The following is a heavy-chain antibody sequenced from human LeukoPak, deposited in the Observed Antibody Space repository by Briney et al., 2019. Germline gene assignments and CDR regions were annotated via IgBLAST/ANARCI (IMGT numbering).Heavy chain of an antibody. V-gene: IGHV3-23*01. CDR2: ISASGRTP. J-gene: IGHJ4*02. D-gene: IGHD6-19*01. CDR3: AKDIQWLEYFFDY. CDR1: GFSLSKYA. Sequence: QPGGALLLSCAASGFSLSKYAMSWGRPAPGKGLEWGSAISASGRTPYYADSVQGRFTISRDNSKNTLYLQMNSLRAEDTAIYYCAKDIQWLEYFFDYWGQGSLVTVSS.